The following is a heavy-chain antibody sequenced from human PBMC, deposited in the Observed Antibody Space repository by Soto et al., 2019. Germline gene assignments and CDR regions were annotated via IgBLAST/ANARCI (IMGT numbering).Heavy chain of an antibody. CDR2: IYYSGST. D-gene: IGHD5-18*01. CDR3: ARGYSDGSRGDP. V-gene: IGHV4-31*03. Sequence: PLSLTCTVAGASISTRAYSWSWIRQHPGKGLEWIGYIYYSGSTYYNPSLKSRVTTSIDTSKNQFSLKLSSVTAADTAVYYCARGYSDGSRGDPWGQGTLVIVSS. J-gene: IGHJ5*02. CDR1: GASISTRAYS.